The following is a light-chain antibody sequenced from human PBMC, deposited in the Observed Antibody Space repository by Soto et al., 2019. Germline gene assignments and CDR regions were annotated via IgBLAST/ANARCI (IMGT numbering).Light chain of an antibody. CDR1: TGAVTSGHY. J-gene: IGLJ2*01. Sequence: QAVVTQEPSLTVSPGGTVTLTCGSSTGAVTSGHYPYWFQQKPGQAPRTLIYDTSNKHSWTPARFSGSLLGGKADLTLSGAQPEDEAEYYCLLSFSGAQVVFGGGTKLTVL. V-gene: IGLV7-46*01. CDR2: DTS. CDR3: LLSFSGAQVV.